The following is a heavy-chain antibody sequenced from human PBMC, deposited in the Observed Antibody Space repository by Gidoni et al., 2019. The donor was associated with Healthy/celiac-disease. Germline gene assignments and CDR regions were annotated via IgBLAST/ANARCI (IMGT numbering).Heavy chain of an antibody. J-gene: IGHJ5*02. CDR1: GFSFISYE. D-gene: IGHD4-4*01. Sequence: VQLVESGGGLVQPGGSLSLSCAASGFSFISYEMNWVRQAPGKGLGWVSDMSSSSSTIYDADSVKGRFTISRDNAKNSLYLQMNSLRAEDTAVYYCARGGGRYSNYLPNWFDPWGQGTLVTVSS. V-gene: IGHV3-48*03. CDR2: MSSSSSTI. CDR3: ARGGGRYSNYLPNWFDP.